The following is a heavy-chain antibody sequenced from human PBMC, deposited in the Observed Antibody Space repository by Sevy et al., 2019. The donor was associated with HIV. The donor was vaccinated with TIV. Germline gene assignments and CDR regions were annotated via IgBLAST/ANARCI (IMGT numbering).Heavy chain of an antibody. CDR2: ISGYNANT. CDR1: GYTFTTNA. Sequence: ASVKVSCKASGYTFTTNAISWVRQTPGQGLEWMGWISGYNANTNYAQRLQGRVTMTTDTSTSTAYMELRSLRSDDTAVYYCARGRGYFDYWGQGTLVTVFS. CDR3: ARGRGYFDY. V-gene: IGHV1-18*01. J-gene: IGHJ4*02.